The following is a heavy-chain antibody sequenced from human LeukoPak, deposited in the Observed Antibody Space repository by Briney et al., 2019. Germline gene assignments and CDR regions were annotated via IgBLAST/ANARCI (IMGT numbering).Heavy chain of an antibody. D-gene: IGHD2-15*01. CDR3: ARRGYCSGGSCSAEYFQH. Sequence: GESRKISCKGSGYSFTSYWIGWVRQMPGKGLEWMGFIFPGDSDTRYSPSFQGQVTISADKSISTAYLQWSSLKASDTAMYYCARRGYCSGGSCSAEYFQHWGQGTLVTVSS. V-gene: IGHV5-51*01. CDR1: GYSFTSYW. CDR2: IFPGDSDT. J-gene: IGHJ1*01.